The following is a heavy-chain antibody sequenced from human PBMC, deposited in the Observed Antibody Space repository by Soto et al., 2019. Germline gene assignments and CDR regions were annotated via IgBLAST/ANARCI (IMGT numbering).Heavy chain of an antibody. CDR3: ARAISGSNPN. J-gene: IGHJ4*02. D-gene: IGHD3-10*01. CDR1: GITFSTYN. Sequence: EVQLVESGGGVVQPGGSLKLSSAASGITFSTYNMNWVRQAPGKGLEWVSYISSSSSTIYYADSVKGRFTISRDNAKNSLYLQMNSLRDEDTAVYYCARAISGSNPNWGQGTLVTVSS. CDR2: ISSSSSTI. V-gene: IGHV3-48*02.